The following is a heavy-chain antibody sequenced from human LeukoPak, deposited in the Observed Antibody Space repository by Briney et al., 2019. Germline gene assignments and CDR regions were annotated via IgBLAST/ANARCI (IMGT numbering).Heavy chain of an antibody. Sequence: GGSLRLSCAASGFTFSNHSMSWVRQAPGKWLEWVSIIDDSGETTYYADSVRGRFTISRDNTKSTLYLQMNNLRVEDTALYYCVKTWILFRGLLSRGYWGQGALVTVSS. V-gene: IGHV3-23*01. CDR3: VKTWILFRGLLSRGY. CDR2: IDDSGETT. CDR1: GFTFSNHS. J-gene: IGHJ4*02. D-gene: IGHD3-10*01.